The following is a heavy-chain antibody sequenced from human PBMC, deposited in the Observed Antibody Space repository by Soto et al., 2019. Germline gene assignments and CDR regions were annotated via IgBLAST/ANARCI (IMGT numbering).Heavy chain of an antibody. CDR3: ATDFRQWLLPGGFDP. CDR1: GFTFSSYI. Sequence: WGSLRLSCAASGFTFSSYIMNWVRQAPGKGLEWVSYVSSSSSTIYYADPVKGRFTISRDNAKNSLYLQMNSLRAEDTAVYYCATDFRQWLLPGGFDPWGQGTLVTGSS. J-gene: IGHJ5*02. CDR2: VSSSSSTI. D-gene: IGHD5-12*01. V-gene: IGHV3-48*01.